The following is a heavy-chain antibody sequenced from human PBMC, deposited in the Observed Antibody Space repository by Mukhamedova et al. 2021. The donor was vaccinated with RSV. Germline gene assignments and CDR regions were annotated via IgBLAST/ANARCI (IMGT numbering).Heavy chain of an antibody. CDR2: IWDDGSNK. Sequence: IWDDGSNKYYADSVKGRFTISRDNSKNTLYLQMNSLRAEDTAVYYCAKDLIVVVTGPIDYWGQGTLVTVSS. CDR3: AKDLIVVVTGPIDY. D-gene: IGHD2-21*02. V-gene: IGHV3-30*02. J-gene: IGHJ4*02.